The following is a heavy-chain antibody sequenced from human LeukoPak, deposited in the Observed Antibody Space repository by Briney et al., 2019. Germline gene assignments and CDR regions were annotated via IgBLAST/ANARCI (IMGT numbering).Heavy chain of an antibody. J-gene: IGHJ6*03. D-gene: IGHD4-11*01. V-gene: IGHV4-39*01. CDR3: ASRIMTTVTYYYYYYYMDV. CDR1: GGSISSSSYY. Sequence: SETLSLTCTVSGGSISSSSYYWGWIRQPPGKGLEWIGSIYYSGSTYYNPSLKSRVTISVDTSKNQFSQKLSSVTAADTAVYYCASRIMTTVTYYYYYYYMDVWGKGTTVTVSS. CDR2: IYYSGST.